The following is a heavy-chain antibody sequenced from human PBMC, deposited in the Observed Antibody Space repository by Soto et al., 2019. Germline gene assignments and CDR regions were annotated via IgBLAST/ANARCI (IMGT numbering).Heavy chain of an antibody. V-gene: IGHV3-23*01. CDR2: ISGAGGVT. CDR3: AKDPSRGVTVTADF. J-gene: IGHJ4*02. CDR1: GFTFSNYA. Sequence: EVQLLESGGGFIQPGGSLTLSCAAAGFTFSNYAMSWVRQAPGKGLEWVSSISGAGGVTHFADSVRGRFTISRDNSKDTLYLQMNSLTAEDTAVYYCAKDPSRGVTVTADFWGQGTLVTVSS. D-gene: IGHD4-17*01.